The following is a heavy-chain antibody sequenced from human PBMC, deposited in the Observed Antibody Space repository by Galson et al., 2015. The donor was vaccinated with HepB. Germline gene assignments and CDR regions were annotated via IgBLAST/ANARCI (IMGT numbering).Heavy chain of an antibody. V-gene: IGHV3-7*03. D-gene: IGHD5-18*01. Sequence: SLRLSCAGSGFTLSNYWMSWVRQAPGKGLEWVANIKYDGGEKYYVDSVKGRFTISRDNAKNSLFLQMNSLRAEDTAVYYCASDGGTELWSKGYSDYWGQGTLVIVSS. CDR2: IKYDGGEK. CDR1: GFTLSNYW. J-gene: IGHJ4*02. CDR3: ASDGGTELWSKGYSDY.